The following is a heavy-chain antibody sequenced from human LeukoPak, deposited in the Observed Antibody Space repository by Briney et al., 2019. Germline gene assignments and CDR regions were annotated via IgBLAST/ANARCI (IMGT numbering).Heavy chain of an antibody. D-gene: IGHD2-2*02. CDR1: GFTFSSYA. CDR3: ARGYCTSSSCYNDY. CDR2: ISGSGGST. J-gene: IGHJ4*02. Sequence: GGSLRLSCAASGFTFSSYAMSWVRQAPGKGLEWVSAISGSGGSTYYADSVKGRFTISRDNSKNTLYLQMNCLRAEDTAVYSCARGYCTSSSCYNDYWGQGTLVTVSS. V-gene: IGHV3-23*01.